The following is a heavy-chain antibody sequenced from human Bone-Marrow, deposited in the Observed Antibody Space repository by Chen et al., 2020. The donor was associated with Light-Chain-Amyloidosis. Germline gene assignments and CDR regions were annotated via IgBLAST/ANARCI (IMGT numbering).Heavy chain of an antibody. Sequence: EVQLLESGGGLVQPGGSLKLSCAAPGFTFGSYAMSWVRQAPGKGLEWVSGISGSGGSTYYADSVKGRFTISRDNSKNTLYLQMNSLRAEDTAVYYCAKRPPYPSIYGMDVWGQGTTVTVSS. V-gene: IGHV3-23*01. CDR1: GFTFGSYA. J-gene: IGHJ6*02. D-gene: IGHD2-21*01. CDR3: AKRPPYPSIYGMDV. CDR2: ISGSGGST.